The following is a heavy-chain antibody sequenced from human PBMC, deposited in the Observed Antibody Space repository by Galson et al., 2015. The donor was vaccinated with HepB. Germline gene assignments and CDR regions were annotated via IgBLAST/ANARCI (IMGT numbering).Heavy chain of an antibody. CDR1: GYTFTNSG. Sequence: SVKVSCKASGYTFTNSGISWVRQAPGRGLEWMGWISAYNGNTNYAQKFQGRVTMTTDTSTTTAFMELRSLTSDDTAMYYCARDKTHIVATIGIPLDYWGQGTLVTVSS. D-gene: IGHD5-12*01. J-gene: IGHJ4*02. CDR2: ISAYNGNT. CDR3: ARDKTHIVATIGIPLDY. V-gene: IGHV1-18*01.